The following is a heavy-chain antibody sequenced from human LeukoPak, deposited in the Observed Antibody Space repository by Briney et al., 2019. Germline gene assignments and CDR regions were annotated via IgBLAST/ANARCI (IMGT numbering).Heavy chain of an antibody. CDR1: GASISSSNW. CDR3: AGVVPAAISFRYFDY. CDR2: IYQSGTT. Sequence: SETLSLTCAVSGASISSSNWWSWVRPPPGKGLGWIGEIYQSGTTNYNPSLKSRVTISVDRSKNQFSLKLNSLTAADTAVYYCAGVVPAAISFRYFDYWGQGTLVTVSS. V-gene: IGHV4-4*02. J-gene: IGHJ4*02. D-gene: IGHD2-2*01.